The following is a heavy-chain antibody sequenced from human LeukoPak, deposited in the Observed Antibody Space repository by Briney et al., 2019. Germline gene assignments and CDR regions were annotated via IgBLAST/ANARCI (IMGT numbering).Heavy chain of an antibody. V-gene: IGHV4-59*12. CDR3: AKAADFWSGPHPQPFDY. Sequence: PSETLSLTCTVSGGSISSYYWSWIRQPPGKGLEWIGYIYYSGSTNYNPSLKSRVTMSADTSKNQFSLNLTSVTAADTAVYYCAKAADFWSGPHPQPFDYWGQGTLVTVSS. J-gene: IGHJ4*02. D-gene: IGHD3-3*01. CDR2: IYYSGST. CDR1: GGSISSYY.